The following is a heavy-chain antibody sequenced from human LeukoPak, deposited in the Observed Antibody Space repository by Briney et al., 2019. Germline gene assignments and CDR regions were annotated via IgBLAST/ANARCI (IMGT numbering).Heavy chain of an antibody. V-gene: IGHV3-7*01. CDR1: GFTLSSYW. CDR3: ASHNNWRLDI. D-gene: IGHD1-1*01. CDR2: IKPDGSEE. J-gene: IGHJ3*02. Sequence: GGSLRLSCAGSGFTLSSYWMSWVRQAPGKGLEWVANIKPDGSEEYYVDSVKGRFTISRDNAKNSLFLQMNSLRADDTAVYYCASHNNWRLDIWGQGTMITVSS.